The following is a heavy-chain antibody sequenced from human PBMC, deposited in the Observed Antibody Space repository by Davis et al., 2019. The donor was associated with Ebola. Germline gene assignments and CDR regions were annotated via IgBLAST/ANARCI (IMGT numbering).Heavy chain of an antibody. D-gene: IGHD3-3*01. Sequence: MPSETLSLTCTVSGGSISSYYWSWIRQPPGKGLEWIGYIYYSGSTNYNPSLKSRVTISVDTSKNQFSLKLSSVTAADTAVYYCARVPFRFLGWSYLDYWGQGTLVTVSS. CDR1: GGSISSYY. CDR2: IYYSGST. V-gene: IGHV4-59*01. J-gene: IGHJ4*02. CDR3: ARVPFRFLGWSYLDY.